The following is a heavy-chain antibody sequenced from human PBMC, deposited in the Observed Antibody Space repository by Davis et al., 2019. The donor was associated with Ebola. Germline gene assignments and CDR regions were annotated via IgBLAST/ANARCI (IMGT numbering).Heavy chain of an antibody. J-gene: IGHJ4*02. CDR3: AKDRGYYFDSSGYYSVGFDS. V-gene: IGHV3-20*04. CDR1: GFTFDDYA. Sequence: GGSLRLSCAASGFTFDDYAMSWVRQAPGKGLEWVSGINWNGGSTGYADSVKDRFTIPRDNSKNTLFLQMNSLRAEDTAVYYCAKDRGYYFDSSGYYSVGFDSWGQGTLVTVSS. D-gene: IGHD3-22*01. CDR2: INWNGGST.